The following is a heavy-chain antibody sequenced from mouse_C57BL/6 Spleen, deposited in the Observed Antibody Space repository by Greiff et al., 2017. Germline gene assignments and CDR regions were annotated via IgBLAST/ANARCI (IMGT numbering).Heavy chain of an antibody. CDR3: ARYDYDDYFDY. CDR2: INPNNGGT. V-gene: IGHV1-26*01. J-gene: IGHJ2*01. Sequence: VQLQQSGPELVKPGASVKISCKASGYTFTDYYMNWVKQSHGKILEWIGDINPNNGGTSYNQKFKGKATLTVDKSSSTAYMELRSLTSEDSAVYYCARYDYDDYFDYWGQGTTLTVSS. CDR1: GYTFTDYY. D-gene: IGHD2-4*01.